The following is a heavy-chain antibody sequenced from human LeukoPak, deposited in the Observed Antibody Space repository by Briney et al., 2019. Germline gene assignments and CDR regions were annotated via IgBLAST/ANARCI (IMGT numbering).Heavy chain of an antibody. V-gene: IGHV4-59*12. Sequence: PSETLSLTCTVSGGSISSYYWSWIRQPPGKGLEWIGYIYYSGSTNYNPSLKSRVTISVDTSKNQFSLKLSSVTAADTAVYYCARGVRYCTNGVCYTDFLDYWGQGTLVTVSS. J-gene: IGHJ4*02. D-gene: IGHD2-8*01. CDR1: GGSISSYY. CDR3: ARGVRYCTNGVCYTDFLDY. CDR2: IYYSGST.